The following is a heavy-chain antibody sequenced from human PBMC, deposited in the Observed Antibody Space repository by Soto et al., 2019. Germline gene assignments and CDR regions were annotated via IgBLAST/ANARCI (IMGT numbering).Heavy chain of an antibody. D-gene: IGHD2-2*01. J-gene: IGHJ6*02. CDR2: ISYDGGDK. CDR1: GFTFTSYG. CDR3: AKASGYCSSSTCSRLIYYYYGMDV. V-gene: IGHV3-30*18. Sequence: GGSLRLSCGASGFTFTSYGMHWVRQAPGKGLEWVAVISYDGGDKYYADSVKGRFTISRDNSKNTLYPQMNSLRAEDTAVYYCAKASGYCSSSTCSRLIYYYYGMDVWGQGTTVTVSS.